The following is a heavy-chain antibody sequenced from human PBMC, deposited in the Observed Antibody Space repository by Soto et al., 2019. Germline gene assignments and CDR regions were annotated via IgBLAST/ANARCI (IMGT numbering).Heavy chain of an antibody. CDR2: INSDGSST. CDR3: SRGSSSWYYYYMDV. CDR1: GFTFSGYW. J-gene: IGHJ6*03. Sequence: GGSLRLSCVSFGFTFSGYWMHWVRQAPGKGLMWVARINSDGSSTSYADSVKGRFYISRDNAKNTLYLQMNSLRVEDTAVYYCSRGSSSWYYYYMDVWGKGTTVTVSS. V-gene: IGHV3-74*01. D-gene: IGHD6-13*01.